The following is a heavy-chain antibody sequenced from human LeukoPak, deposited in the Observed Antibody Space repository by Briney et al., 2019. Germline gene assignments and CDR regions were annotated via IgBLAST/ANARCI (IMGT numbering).Heavy chain of an antibody. V-gene: IGHV4-59*01. J-gene: IGHJ3*02. CDR1: GGSISSYY. Sequence: SETLSLTCTVSGGSISSYYWSWIRQPPGKGLEWIGYIYYSESTNYNPSLKSRVTISVDTSKNQFSLKLSSVTAADTAVYYCAREPSSGKLAFDIWGQGTMVTVSS. CDR2: IYYSEST. D-gene: IGHD6-19*01. CDR3: AREPSSGKLAFDI.